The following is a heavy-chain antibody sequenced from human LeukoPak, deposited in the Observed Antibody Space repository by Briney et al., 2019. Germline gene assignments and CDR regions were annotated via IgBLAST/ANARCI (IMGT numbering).Heavy chain of an antibody. J-gene: IGHJ4*02. CDR3: ALEVFGVVIYC. Sequence: PAGTLRLSCAASGFTCSSDALSWIRQGPGKGLEWVSAISSSGSSTYYDNSVNSRLTISRDNSKNTLYLLMNSLRAEDTAVYYCALEVFGVVIYCWGQGTLVTVSS. CDR2: ISSSGSST. D-gene: IGHD3-3*01. CDR1: GFTCSSDA. V-gene: IGHV3-23*01.